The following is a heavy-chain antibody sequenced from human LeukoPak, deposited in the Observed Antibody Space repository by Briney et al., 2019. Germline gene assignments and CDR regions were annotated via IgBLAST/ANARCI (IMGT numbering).Heavy chain of an antibody. J-gene: IGHJ4*02. CDR1: GYSVTTYG. CDR3: ARGVSARWVDY. V-gene: IGHV1-18*01. Sequence: ASVKVSCKASGYSVTTYGIAWVRQASGRGLEWMGWISFYNGNTKYAQKYQGRVTMTTDTSTRTAYMELRSLRSDDTAVYYCARGVSARWVDYWGQGTLVTVSS. CDR2: ISFYNGNT. D-gene: IGHD4/OR15-4a*01.